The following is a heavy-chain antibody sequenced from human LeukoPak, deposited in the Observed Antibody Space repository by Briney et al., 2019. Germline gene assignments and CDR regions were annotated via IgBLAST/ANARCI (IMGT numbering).Heavy chain of an antibody. V-gene: IGHV3-74*01. Sequence: GGSLRLSCAASGFTFSSCSMHWVRQAPGKGLVWVSRIKGDGSSISYADSVKGRFTIFRDNAKNTLFLQMDSLRAEDTAVYYCVRGTIAAAGIDYWGQGTLVTVSS. CDR2: IKGDGSSI. CDR1: GFTFSSCS. CDR3: VRGTIAAAGIDY. J-gene: IGHJ4*02. D-gene: IGHD6-13*01.